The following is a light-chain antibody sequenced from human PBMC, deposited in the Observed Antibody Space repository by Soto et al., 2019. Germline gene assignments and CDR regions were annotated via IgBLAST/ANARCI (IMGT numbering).Light chain of an antibody. J-gene: IGKJ1*01. V-gene: IGKV3-20*01. CDR2: GAS. Sequence: EIVLTQSPGTLSLSPGERATLSCRASQSISSSFFAWYQQRPGQAPRLLIYGASSRATGTPDRFSGSGSGTDFTLTISRLEPEDFAVYYCQQYGTSPSWTFGQGTKVELK. CDR3: QQYGTSPSWT. CDR1: QSISSSF.